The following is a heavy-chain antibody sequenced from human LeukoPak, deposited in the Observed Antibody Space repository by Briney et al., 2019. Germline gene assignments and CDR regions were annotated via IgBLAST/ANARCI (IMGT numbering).Heavy chain of an antibody. V-gene: IGHV4-34*01. Sequence: PSETLSLTCAVYGGSFSGYYWSWIRQPPGKGLEWIGEINHSGSTNYNPSLKSRVTISVDTSKNQFSLKLSSVTAADTAVYYCARDPPYGGNSGYFDYWGQGTLVTVSS. CDR3: ARDPPYGGNSGYFDY. CDR1: GGSFSGYY. D-gene: IGHD4-23*01. CDR2: INHSGST. J-gene: IGHJ4*02.